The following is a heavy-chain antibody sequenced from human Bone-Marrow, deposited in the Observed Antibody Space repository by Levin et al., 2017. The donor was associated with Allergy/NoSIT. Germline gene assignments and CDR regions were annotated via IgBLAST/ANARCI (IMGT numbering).Heavy chain of an antibody. CDR1: GGTYSDYT. CDR3: KDYYFDSSGAYPVDY. D-gene: IGHD2/OR15-2a*01. Sequence: PLASVKVSCKASGGTYSDYTTSWVRQAPGQGLEWMGRIIPILAKANYAQKFQGRVTITADESTSTAYMELSSLRSEDTAVYYCKDYYFDSSGAYPVDYWGQGTLVTVSS. CDR2: IIPILAKA. J-gene: IGHJ4*02. V-gene: IGHV1-69*02.